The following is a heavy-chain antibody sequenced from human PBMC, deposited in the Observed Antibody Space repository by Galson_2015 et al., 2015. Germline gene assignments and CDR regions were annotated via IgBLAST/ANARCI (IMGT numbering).Heavy chain of an antibody. J-gene: IGHJ4*02. Sequence: VSCKASGGSFSSYAIAWVRQAPGQGLQWMGGITPIFGTVTYAQRFQGRVTITADKSTATVYMEVRGLRSEDTAIFYCARASQDCSRANCPYTYWGQGTLVTVSS. CDR1: GGSFSSYA. V-gene: IGHV1-69*06. CDR2: ITPIFGTV. D-gene: IGHD2-2*01. CDR3: ARASQDCSRANCPYTY.